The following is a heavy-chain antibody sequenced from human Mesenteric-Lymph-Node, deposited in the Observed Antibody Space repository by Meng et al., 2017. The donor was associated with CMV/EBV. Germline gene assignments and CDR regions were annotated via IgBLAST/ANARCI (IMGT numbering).Heavy chain of an antibody. CDR1: GYTFTSYA. J-gene: IGHJ4*02. CDR2: INTNTGNP. CDR3: AREDYYGSVHYFDY. V-gene: IGHV7-4-1*02. Sequence: AAGYTFTSYAMNGGRQAPGQGLGWMGWINTNTGNPTYAQGFTGRFVFSLDTSVSTAYLQISSLKAEDTAVYYCAREDYYGSVHYFDYWGQGTLVTVSS. D-gene: IGHD3-10*01.